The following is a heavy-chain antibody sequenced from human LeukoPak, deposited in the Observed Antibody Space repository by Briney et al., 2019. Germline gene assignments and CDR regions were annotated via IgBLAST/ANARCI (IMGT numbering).Heavy chain of an antibody. J-gene: IGHJ6*03. V-gene: IGHV4-59*01. CDR3: ARVTGDYSGSYYSPSPYYYYYYMDV. D-gene: IGHD1-26*01. CDR2: IYYSGST. Sequence: TSSETLSLTCTVSGGSISSYYWSWIRQPPGKGLEWIGYIYYSGSTNYNPSLKSRVTISVDTSKNQFSLKLSSVTAADTAVYYCARVTGDYSGSYYSPSPYYYYYYMDVWGKGTTVTVSS. CDR1: GGSISSYY.